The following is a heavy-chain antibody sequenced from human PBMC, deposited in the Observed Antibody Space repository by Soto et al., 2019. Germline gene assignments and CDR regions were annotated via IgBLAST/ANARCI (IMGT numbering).Heavy chain of an antibody. V-gene: IGHV1-69*06. D-gene: IGHD3-3*01. CDR2: ITPIFGTA. CDR3: ARAVGDFWSGYYWYYYYGMDV. J-gene: IGHJ6*02. CDR1: GGTFSSYA. Sequence: SVKVSCKASGGTFSSYAISWVRPASGQGLEWMGGITPIFGTANYAHKFQGRVTITADKSTSTAYMELSSRRSEDTAVYYCARAVGDFWSGYYWYYYYGMDVWGQGSTVAVSS.